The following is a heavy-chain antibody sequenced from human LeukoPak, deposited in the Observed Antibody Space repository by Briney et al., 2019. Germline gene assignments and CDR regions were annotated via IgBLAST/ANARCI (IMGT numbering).Heavy chain of an antibody. Sequence: GGSLRLSCAASGFTFSSYWMSWVRQAPGKGLEWVANIKQDGSEKYYVDSVKGRFTISRDNAKNSLYLQMNSLRAEDTAVYYCARASHDYGALLDAFDIWGKGTMVNVSS. D-gene: IGHD4-17*01. J-gene: IGHJ3*02. CDR1: GFTFSSYW. CDR2: IKQDGSEK. CDR3: ARASHDYGALLDAFDI. V-gene: IGHV3-7*01.